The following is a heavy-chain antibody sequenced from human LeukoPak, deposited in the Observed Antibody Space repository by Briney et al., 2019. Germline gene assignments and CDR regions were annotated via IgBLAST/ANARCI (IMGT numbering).Heavy chain of an antibody. J-gene: IGHJ5*02. D-gene: IGHD3-10*01. V-gene: IGHV3-48*01. CDR1: GFTFSSYS. Sequence: PGGSLRLSCAASGFTFSSYSMNWVRQAPGKGLEWVSYISSSSSTTYYADSVKGRFAISRDNAKNSLYLQMNSLRAEDTAVYHCARSDYGSGTNNWFDPWGQGTLVTVSS. CDR2: ISSSSSTT. CDR3: ARSDYGSGTNNWFDP.